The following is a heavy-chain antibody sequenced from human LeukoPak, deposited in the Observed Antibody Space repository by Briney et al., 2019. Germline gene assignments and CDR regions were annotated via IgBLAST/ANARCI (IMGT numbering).Heavy chain of an antibody. J-gene: IGHJ6*02. CDR2: ISSNGGST. D-gene: IGHD6-13*01. CDR1: GFTFSSYA. V-gene: IGHV3-64*01. CDR3: ARVGYTSYYYYGIDV. Sequence: GGSLRLSCAASGFTFSSYAMHWVRQAPGKGLEYVSAISSNGGSTYYANSVKGRFTTSRGNSKNTLYLQMGSLRAEDMAVYYCARVGYTSYYYYGIDVWGQGTTVTVSS.